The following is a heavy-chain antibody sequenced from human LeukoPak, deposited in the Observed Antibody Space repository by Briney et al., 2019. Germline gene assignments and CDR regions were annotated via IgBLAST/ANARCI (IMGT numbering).Heavy chain of an antibody. CDR2: IYTSGST. J-gene: IGHJ6*02. CDR1: GGSISSGHNY. Sequence: SQTLSLTCTVSGGSISSGHNYWSWIRQPAGKGLEWIGRIYTSGSTDYNPSLKSRVTISVDASNNQFSLKLSSGTAADTAVYYCARDEGYHYYAMDVWGQGTTVTVSS. CDR3: ARDEGYHYYAMDV. V-gene: IGHV4-61*02.